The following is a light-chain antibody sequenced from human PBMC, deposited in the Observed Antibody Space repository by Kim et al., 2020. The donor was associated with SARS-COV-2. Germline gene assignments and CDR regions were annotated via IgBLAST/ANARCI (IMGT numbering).Light chain of an antibody. CDR3: KSYATSNSYV. V-gene: IGLV2-14*03. CDR2: DVN. Sequence: QSALTQPASVSGSPGQSITISCTGSSSDIGAYAYVSWYQLHPGKAPRLIIFDVNKRPSGVSNRFSGSKSDNTASLTISGLQAEDEADYYCKSYATSNSYVFGSGTQLTVL. J-gene: IGLJ1*01. CDR1: SSDIGAYAY.